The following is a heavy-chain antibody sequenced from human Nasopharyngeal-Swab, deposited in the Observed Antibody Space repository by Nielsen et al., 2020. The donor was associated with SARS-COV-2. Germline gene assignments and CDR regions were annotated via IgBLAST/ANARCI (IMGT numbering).Heavy chain of an antibody. CDR2: IRSKCNNYAT. V-gene: IGHV3-73*01. CDR3: TRCGGGCYSGRDY. CDR1: GFTFSDSA. Sequence: GGSLSLSCAASGFTFSDSAIPWVRQASWKGLECVCRIRSKCNNYATAYAASVKGRFIIFRDDPTNTAYLQMNSLKTEDTAVYYCTRCGGGCYSGRDYWGQGTLVTVSS. D-gene: IGHD2-21*02. J-gene: IGHJ4*02.